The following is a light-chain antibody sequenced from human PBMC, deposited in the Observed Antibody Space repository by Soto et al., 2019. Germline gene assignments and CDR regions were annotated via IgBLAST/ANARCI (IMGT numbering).Light chain of an antibody. CDR1: QSVSSKY. CDR3: QQYGSSLFT. Sequence: DIVLTQSPGTLSLSPGERATLSCRASQSVSSKYLAWYQQKPGQPPRVLIYGTSIRATGIPERFSGGGSGSDFTLTITRLESEDFAVYYCQQYGSSLFTFGPGIKVDF. CDR2: GTS. V-gene: IGKV3-20*01. J-gene: IGKJ3*01.